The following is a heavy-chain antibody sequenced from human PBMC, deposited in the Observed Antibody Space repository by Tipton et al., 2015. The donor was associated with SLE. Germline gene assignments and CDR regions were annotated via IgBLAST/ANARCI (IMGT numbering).Heavy chain of an antibody. CDR1: GFTFSDYG. J-gene: IGHJ3*02. CDR3: ARVGSGWYTSAFDI. V-gene: IGHV3-30*03. D-gene: IGHD6-19*01. Sequence: SLRLSCAASGFTFSDYGVHWVRQAPGKGLEWVALISHDGSYDYYADSVKGRFTISRDNSKNTLYLQMNSLRAEDTAVYYCARVGSGWYTSAFDIWGQGTMVTVSS. CDR2: ISHDGSYD.